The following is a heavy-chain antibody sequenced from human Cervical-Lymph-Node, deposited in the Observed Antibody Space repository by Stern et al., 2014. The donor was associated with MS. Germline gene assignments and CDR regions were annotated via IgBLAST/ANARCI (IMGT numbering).Heavy chain of an antibody. J-gene: IGHJ6*02. V-gene: IGHV1-69*06. D-gene: IGHD1-14*01. Sequence: VQLVQSGAEVKKPGSSVKISCKASGGSLSSYGISWVRQDPGQGLEWMGGIIAIFGTTNYAQKFQGRVTITADTSTDTAYMDLTSLRSEDTAVYYCASGLIPRDHYNYYGMDVWGQGTTVTVSS. CDR3: ASGLIPRDHYNYYGMDV. CDR2: IIAIFGTT. CDR1: GGSLSSYG.